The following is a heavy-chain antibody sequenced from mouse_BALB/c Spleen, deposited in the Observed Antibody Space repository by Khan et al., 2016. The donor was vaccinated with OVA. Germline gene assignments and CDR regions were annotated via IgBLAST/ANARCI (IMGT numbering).Heavy chain of an antibody. Sequence: QVQLKESGPALVAPSQSLSITCTVSGFSLTSYGVNWVRQPPGQGLEWLGVIWGDGSTNYHSVLISRLSISKDNSKSQVVLKLNSLQTDDTATYYCVKQNYGTLYAMDYWGQGTAVTVSS. CDR3: VKQNYGTLYAMDY. D-gene: IGHD2-1*01. V-gene: IGHV2-3*01. CDR2: IWGDGST. J-gene: IGHJ4*01. CDR1: GFSLTSYG.